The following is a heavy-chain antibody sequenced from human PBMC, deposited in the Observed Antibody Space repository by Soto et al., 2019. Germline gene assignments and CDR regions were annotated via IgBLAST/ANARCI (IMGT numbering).Heavy chain of an antibody. CDR3: ARGDGDYYDGNGYLGRH. V-gene: IGHV3-30-3*01. Sequence: GGSLRLSCAASGFTFSSYAMHWVRQAPGKGLEWVAVISYDGSNKYYADSVKSRFTISRDNSKKTQNQQMNSLRAEDTAVYYRARGDGDYYDGNGYLGRHWGQGTLVTVSS. CDR2: ISYDGSNK. D-gene: IGHD3-22*01. J-gene: IGHJ4*02. CDR1: GFTFSSYA.